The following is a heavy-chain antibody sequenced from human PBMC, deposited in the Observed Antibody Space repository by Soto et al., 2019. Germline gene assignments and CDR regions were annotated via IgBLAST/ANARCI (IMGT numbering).Heavy chain of an antibody. CDR2: INPSGGDT. J-gene: IGHJ4*02. CDR3: ARVRRYCSGTSCFTFLGPDY. V-gene: IGHV1-46*01. Sequence: QVQLVQSGADVKKPGASVTVSCEASGYTFTNFFIHWVRQAPGQGLEWMGIINPSGGDTTYAQKFQGRVTMTGDMSTSTVYMDLSSLRFEDTAVYYCARVRRYCSGTSCFTFLGPDYWGQGTLVTVSS. D-gene: IGHD2-2*02. CDR1: GYTFTNFF.